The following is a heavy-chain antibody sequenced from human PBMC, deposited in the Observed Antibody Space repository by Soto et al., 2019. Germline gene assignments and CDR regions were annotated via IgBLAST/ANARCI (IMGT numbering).Heavy chain of an antibody. CDR1: GSTFTSYY. V-gene: IGHV1-46*01. J-gene: IGHJ6*02. Sequence: GASVKVSCKASGSTFTSYYMHWVRQAPGQGLEWMGIINPSGGSTSYAQKFQGRVTMTRDTSTGTVYMELSSLRAEDTAVDYCARLKGVVVPAAMSYYYYGMDVWGQGTTVTVSS. CDR2: INPSGGST. CDR3: ARLKGVVVPAAMSYYYYGMDV. D-gene: IGHD2-2*01.